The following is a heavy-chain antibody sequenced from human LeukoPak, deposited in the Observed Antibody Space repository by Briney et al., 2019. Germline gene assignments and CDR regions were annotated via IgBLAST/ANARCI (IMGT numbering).Heavy chain of an antibody. CDR2: ISPEGSGT. D-gene: IGHD2-8*02. CDR1: GFTFGSYA. V-gene: IGHV3-74*01. CDR3: TRVQAGRSGLMDV. Sequence: GGSLRLSCAASGFTFGSYAMTWVRQAPGKGLVWVSRISPEGSGTTYADSVKGRFTISRDNSKNTLYLQMNSLRDEDAAVYHCTRVQAGRSGLMDVWGRGTTVTVSS. J-gene: IGHJ6*02.